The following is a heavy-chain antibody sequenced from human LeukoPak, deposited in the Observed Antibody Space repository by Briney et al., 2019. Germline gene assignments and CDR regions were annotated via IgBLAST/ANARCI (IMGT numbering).Heavy chain of an antibody. J-gene: IGHJ4*02. CDR2: IYYSGST. D-gene: IGHD5-12*01. V-gene: IGHV4-59*01. CDR3: ARSDIVATRTTKQYYFDY. Sequence: SETLSLTCTVSGGSISSYYWSWIRQPPGKGLEWIGYIYYSGSTNYNPSLKSRVTILVDTSKNQFSLKLSSVTAADTAVYYCARSDIVATRTTKQYYFDYWGQGTLVTVSS. CDR1: GGSISSYY.